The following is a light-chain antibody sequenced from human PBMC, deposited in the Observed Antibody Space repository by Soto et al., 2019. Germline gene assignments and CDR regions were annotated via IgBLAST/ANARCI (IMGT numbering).Light chain of an antibody. CDR1: QSLFDTEDGGTY. Sequence: IVMTQTPLSLPVAPGEPASISCRSSQSLFDTEDGGTYLDWYLHKPGQSPQLLIYTISYRASGVPDRFSGSGSGTDFTLNISRVEAEDVGTYSCMQRLDFPFTFGQGTKLEIK. CDR3: MQRLDFPFT. CDR2: TIS. J-gene: IGKJ2*01. V-gene: IGKV2-40*01.